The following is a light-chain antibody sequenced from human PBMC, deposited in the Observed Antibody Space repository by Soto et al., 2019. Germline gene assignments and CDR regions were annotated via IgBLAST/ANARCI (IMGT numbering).Light chain of an antibody. J-gene: IGLJ1*01. CDR2: GTS. Sequence: QSVPTQPPSVSGAPGQRVTISCTGSSSNIGAGYDVHWYQQLPGTAPKLLIYGTSNRPSGVPDRFSGSKSGTSASLAITGLQAEDEADYYCQSYDSSLSGYVFGTGTKLTVL. CDR3: QSYDSSLSGYV. V-gene: IGLV1-40*01. CDR1: SSNIGAGYD.